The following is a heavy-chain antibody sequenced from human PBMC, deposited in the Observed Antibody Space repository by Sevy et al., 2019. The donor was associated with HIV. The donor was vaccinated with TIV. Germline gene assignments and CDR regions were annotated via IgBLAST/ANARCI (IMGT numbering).Heavy chain of an antibody. Sequence: SETLSLTCTVSGDSITRYFWSWIRQPPGKGLEWIGYMYHSGSTNYNPSLKRRVSLSIATSKNEFSLTLSSVTAADTAVYYCARDYRRDFWSGYSNYFDPWVPGILVTVSS. D-gene: IGHD3-3*01. CDR2: MYHSGST. CDR3: ARDYRRDFWSGYSNYFDP. V-gene: IGHV4-59*01. CDR1: GDSITRYF. J-gene: IGHJ5*02.